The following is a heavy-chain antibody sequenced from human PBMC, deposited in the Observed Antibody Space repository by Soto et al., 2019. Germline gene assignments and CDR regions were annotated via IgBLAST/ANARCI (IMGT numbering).Heavy chain of an antibody. Sequence: PSETLSLACAVSGYSISTDFYGGCIRQPPGKGLEWIGNIYHSGSAYYNPSLKSRVIISIDTSKNQFSLKLSSVTAADTAVYYCARSNYYGSGNYYFNWFDPWGQGTLVTVSS. CDR1: GYSISTDFY. V-gene: IGHV4-38-2*01. CDR3: ARSNYYGSGNYYFNWFDP. D-gene: IGHD3-10*01. J-gene: IGHJ5*02. CDR2: IYHSGSA.